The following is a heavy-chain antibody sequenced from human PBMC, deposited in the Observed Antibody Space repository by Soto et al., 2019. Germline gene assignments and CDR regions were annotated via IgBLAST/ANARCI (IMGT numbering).Heavy chain of an antibody. V-gene: IGHV5-51*01. CDR1: GYTFSNFW. Sequence: GESLKISCQSSGYTFSNFWIGWVRQLPGKGLEWMGIIYPGDHETRYSPSFHGKVTISADRSINTAYLQWNSLEASDTAFYFCAASIFYYGMDVWGQGTTVTVSS. CDR3: AASIFYYGMDV. CDR2: IYPGDHET. J-gene: IGHJ6*02.